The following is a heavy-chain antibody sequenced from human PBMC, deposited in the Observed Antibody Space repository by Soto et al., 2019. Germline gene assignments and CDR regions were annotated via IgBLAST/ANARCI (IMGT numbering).Heavy chain of an antibody. V-gene: IGHV1-18*04. CDR2: ISGYNGNT. J-gene: IGHJ4*02. CDR3: ARANGSGWYDYYFDS. CDR1: GYTFTSFP. Sequence: ASAKVSCKTSGYTFTSFPISWVRQAPGQGLEWMGWISGYNGNTKYTQKLQGRVTMTTDTSTNTAYMELRSLGSDDSAVYYCARANGSGWYDYYFDSWGQGTLVTVSS. D-gene: IGHD6-19*01.